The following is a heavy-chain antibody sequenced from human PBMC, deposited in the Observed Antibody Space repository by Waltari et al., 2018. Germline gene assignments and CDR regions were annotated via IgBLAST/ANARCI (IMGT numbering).Heavy chain of an antibody. J-gene: IGHJ6*02. Sequence: EVQLVESGGVVVQPGGSLRLSCAASGFTFDDYTMHWVRQAPGKGLEWVSLISWDGGSTYYADSVKGRFTISRDNSKNSLYLQMNSLRTEDTALYYCAKARYSSSWSIRRYYGMDVWGQGTTVTVSS. V-gene: IGHV3-43*01. CDR3: AKARYSSSWSIRRYYGMDV. CDR1: GFTFDDYT. CDR2: ISWDGGST. D-gene: IGHD6-13*01.